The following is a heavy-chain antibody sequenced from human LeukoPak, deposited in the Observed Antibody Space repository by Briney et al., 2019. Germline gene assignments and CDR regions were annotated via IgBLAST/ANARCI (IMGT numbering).Heavy chain of an antibody. Sequence: SETLSLTCNVAGASFNYYYWSWIRQPAGNLLEWIGRVYLGGSTNYNPSLKSRVMMSLDKANNQLSLRLSSVPAADTATYYCARDHCDDAACYPFDRWGQGTLVTVSS. CDR2: VYLGGST. D-gene: IGHD2-21*01. CDR1: GASFNYYY. J-gene: IGHJ4*02. CDR3: ARDHCDDAACYPFDR. V-gene: IGHV4-4*07.